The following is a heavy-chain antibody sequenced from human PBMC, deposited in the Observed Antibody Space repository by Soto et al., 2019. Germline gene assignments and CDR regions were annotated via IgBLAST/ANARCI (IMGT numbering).Heavy chain of an antibody. V-gene: IGHV3-23*01. Sequence: EVQLLESGGGLVQPGGSLRLSCAASGFTFSSYAMSWVRQAPGKGLEWVSAISGSGGSTYYADSVKGRFTISRDNSKNTLYLQMNSLRAEDTAEDYCANVPGIVGAATFDHCGQGTLVTVSS. CDR2: ISGSGGST. CDR3: ANVPGIVGAATFDH. J-gene: IGHJ4*02. CDR1: GFTFSSYA. D-gene: IGHD1-26*01.